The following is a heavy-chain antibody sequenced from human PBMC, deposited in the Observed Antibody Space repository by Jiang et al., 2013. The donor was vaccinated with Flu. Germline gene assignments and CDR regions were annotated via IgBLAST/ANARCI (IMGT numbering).Heavy chain of an antibody. V-gene: IGHV3-11*06. J-gene: IGHJ4*02. D-gene: IGHD1-7*01. CDR1: GFTFSNHY. Sequence: GGSLRLSCAASGFTFSNHYMSWVRQAPGKGLEWVSYISGTGVSTNYADSVKGRFTISRDNAKNSVYLHMNSLRAEDTAVYYCAREGDWHYFFDYWGQGTLVTASS. CDR3: AREGDWHYFFDY. CDR2: ISGTGVST.